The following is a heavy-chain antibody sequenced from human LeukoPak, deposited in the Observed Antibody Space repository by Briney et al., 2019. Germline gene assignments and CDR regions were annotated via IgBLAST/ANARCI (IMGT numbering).Heavy chain of an antibody. J-gene: IGHJ4*02. CDR3: AKDYFRRHFHTGSWSAFDY. Sequence: PGGSLRLSCAASGFTFSSYAMSWVRQAPGKGLEWVSAISGSGGSTYYADSVKGRFTISRDNSKNTLYLQMNSLRAEDTAVYYCAKDYFRRHFHTGSWSAFDYWGQGTLVTVSS. D-gene: IGHD6-13*01. CDR2: ISGSGGST. CDR1: GFTFSSYA. V-gene: IGHV3-23*01.